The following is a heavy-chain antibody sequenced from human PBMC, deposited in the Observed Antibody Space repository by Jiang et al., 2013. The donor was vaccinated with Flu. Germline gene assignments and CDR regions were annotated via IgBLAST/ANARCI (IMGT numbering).Heavy chain of an antibody. CDR3: ARTNAQSPQDYYYYGMDV. CDR2: IYYSGST. J-gene: IGHJ6*02. CDR1: GGSISSSSYY. V-gene: IGHV4-39*07. Sequence: KPSETLSLTCTVSGGSISSSSYYWGWIRQPPGKGLEWIGYIYYSGSTYYNPSLKSRVTISVDTSKNQFSLKLSSVTAADTAVYYCARTNAQSPQDYYYYGMDVWGQGTTVTVSS.